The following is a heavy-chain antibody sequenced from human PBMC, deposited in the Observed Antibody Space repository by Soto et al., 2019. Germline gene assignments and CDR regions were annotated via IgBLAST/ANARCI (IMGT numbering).Heavy chain of an antibody. CDR2: IYSSGST. D-gene: IGHD6-19*01. CDR3: ARDRYSNGWVDY. V-gene: IGHV4-59*11. Sequence: SETLSLTCIVSGGSISRHYWSWIRQPPGKGLEWIGYIYSSGSTNYNPSLKSRVIISVDTSNDQFSLKLSSVTAADTAVYYCARDRYSNGWVDYWGQGTLVTVSS. CDR1: GGSISRHY. J-gene: IGHJ4*02.